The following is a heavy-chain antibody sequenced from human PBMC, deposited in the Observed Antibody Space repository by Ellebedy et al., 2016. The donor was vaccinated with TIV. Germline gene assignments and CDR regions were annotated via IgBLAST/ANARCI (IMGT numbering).Heavy chain of an antibody. J-gene: IGHJ4*02. Sequence: SETLSLTCTVSGGSISSYYWSWIRQPPGKGLEWIGYIYYSGSTNYNPSLKSRVTISVDTSKNQFSLKLSSVTAADTAVYYCARIYRGPVDTAMDHSDYWGQGTLVTVSS. D-gene: IGHD5-18*01. CDR1: GGSISSYY. CDR2: IYYSGST. V-gene: IGHV4-59*08. CDR3: ARIYRGPVDTAMDHSDY.